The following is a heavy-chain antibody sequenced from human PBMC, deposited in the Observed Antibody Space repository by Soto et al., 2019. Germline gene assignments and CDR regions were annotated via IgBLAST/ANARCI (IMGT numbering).Heavy chain of an antibody. Sequence: LLRQSQTLSLTCTVSGGSISSYYWSWIRQPPGKGLEWIGYIYYSGSTNYNPSLKSRVTISVDTSKNQFSLKLSSVTAADTAVYYCARASTLGYCSGGSCYGPFYFDYWGQGTLVTVSS. V-gene: IGHV4-59*01. CDR3: ARASTLGYCSGGSCYGPFYFDY. J-gene: IGHJ4*02. CDR2: IYYSGST. CDR1: GGSISSYY. D-gene: IGHD2-15*01.